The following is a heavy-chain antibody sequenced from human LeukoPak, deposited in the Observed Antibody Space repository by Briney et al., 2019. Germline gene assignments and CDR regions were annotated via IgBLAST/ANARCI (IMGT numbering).Heavy chain of an antibody. CDR2: ISWNSGSI. CDR3: ARVSVDYGSGTYSGAFDI. CDR1: GFTFDDYA. Sequence: GGSLRLSCAASGFTFDDYAMHWVRQAPGKGLEWVSGISWNSGSIGYADSVKGRFTISRDNAKNSLYLQMNSLRAEDTAVYYCARVSVDYGSGTYSGAFDIWGQGTMVTVSS. V-gene: IGHV3-9*01. D-gene: IGHD3-10*01. J-gene: IGHJ3*02.